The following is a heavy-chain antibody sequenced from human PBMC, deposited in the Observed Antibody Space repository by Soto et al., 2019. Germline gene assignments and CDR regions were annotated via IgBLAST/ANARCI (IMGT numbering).Heavy chain of an antibody. CDR2: IYPGDSDT. CDR1: GYSFTSYW. J-gene: IGHJ4*02. D-gene: IGHD2-15*01. V-gene: IGHV5-51*01. CDR3: GKKSQYFSGGSCYWPFDY. Sequence: GESLKISCKGSGYSFTSYWIGWVRQMPGKGLEWMGIIYPGDSDTRYSPSFQGQVTISADKSISTAYLQWSSLKASDTAMYYCGKKSQYFSGGSCYWPFDYWGQGTLVTVSS.